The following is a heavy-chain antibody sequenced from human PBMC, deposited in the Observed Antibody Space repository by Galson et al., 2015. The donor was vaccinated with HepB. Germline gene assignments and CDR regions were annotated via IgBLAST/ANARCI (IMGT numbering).Heavy chain of an antibody. J-gene: IGHJ4*02. CDR1: GFTFSSYW. V-gene: IGHV3-7*01. CDR3: ARFLVVVPAAIPGGY. D-gene: IGHD2-2*01. CDR2: IKQDGSEK. Sequence: SLRLSCAASGFTFSSYWMSWVRQAPGKGLEWVANIKQDGSEKYYVDSVKGRFTISRDNAKNSLYLQMNSLRAEDTAVYYCARFLVVVPAAIPGGYWGQGTLVTVSS.